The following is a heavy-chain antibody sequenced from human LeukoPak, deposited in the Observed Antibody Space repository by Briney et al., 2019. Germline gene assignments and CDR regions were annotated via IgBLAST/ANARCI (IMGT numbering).Heavy chain of an antibody. D-gene: IGHD3-10*01. CDR3: ARGRPRFPYGSGSLRGKYNWFDP. CDR2: INHSGST. V-gene: IGHV4-34*01. Sequence: SETLSLTCAVYGGSFSGYYWSWIRQPPGKGLEWIGEINHSGSTNYNPSPKSRVTISVDTSKNQFSLKLSSVTAADTAVYYCARGRPRFPYGSGSLRGKYNWFDPWGQGTLVTVSS. J-gene: IGHJ5*02. CDR1: GGSFSGYY.